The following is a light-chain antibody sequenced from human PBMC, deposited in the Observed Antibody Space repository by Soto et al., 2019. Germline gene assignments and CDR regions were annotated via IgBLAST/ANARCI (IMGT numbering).Light chain of an antibody. CDR2: DAS. J-gene: IGKJ5*01. CDR1: QGISSA. Sequence: AIQLTQSPSSLSASVGDRVTLTCRASQGISSALAWYQQKPGKAPKLLIYDASSLESEVPSRFSGSGSGTDFTLTISRLQPEDVATYYWQQFNSYPITFGQGTRLEIK. CDR3: QQFNSYPIT. V-gene: IGKV1-13*02.